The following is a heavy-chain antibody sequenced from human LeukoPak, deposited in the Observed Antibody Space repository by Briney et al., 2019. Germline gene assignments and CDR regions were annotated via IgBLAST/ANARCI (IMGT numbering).Heavy chain of an antibody. J-gene: IGHJ5*02. CDR1: GYTLTGHY. D-gene: IGHD3-16*01. CDR2: INPKNGGS. Sequence: ASVKVSYKASGYTLTGHYIHWVRQAPGQGLEWVGWINPKNGGSNYAQKFQGRVTMTRDRSISTAYTELNRLTSDDTAVYYCARASFWESPINWFAPWGQGTLVTVSS. CDR3: ARASFWESPINWFAP. V-gene: IGHV1-2*02.